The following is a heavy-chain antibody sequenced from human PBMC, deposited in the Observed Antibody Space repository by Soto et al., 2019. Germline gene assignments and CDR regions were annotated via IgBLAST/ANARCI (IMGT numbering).Heavy chain of an antibody. CDR1: GYSFSSNY. J-gene: IGHJ4*03. V-gene: IGHV1-46*03. CDR2: ISPSGGST. Sequence: ASVKVSCKASGYSFSSNYMHWVRQAPGQGLEWMGIISPSGGSTNYAQRYQGRLAMTRDTSTSTVYMELGSLRSEDTAVYYCARGACSGGICYFGYWGQRTAVTVSS. CDR3: ARGACSGGICYFGY. D-gene: IGHD2-15*01.